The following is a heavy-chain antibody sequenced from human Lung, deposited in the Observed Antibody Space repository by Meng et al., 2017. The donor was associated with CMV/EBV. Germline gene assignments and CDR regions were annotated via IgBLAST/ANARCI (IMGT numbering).Heavy chain of an antibody. J-gene: IGHJ4*02. V-gene: IGHV4-4*02. CDR3: ARADKVRFDY. Sequence: QVLGRGSGTGLVNPWVTRSLTGSVSGCTRSSTIWWSWVRQPPGKGLEWIGEIYHSGSTNYNPSLKSRVSISVDKSKNQFSLKLSSVTAADTAVYYCARADKVRFDYWGQGTLVTVSS. CDR1: GCTRSSTIW. CDR2: IYHSGST.